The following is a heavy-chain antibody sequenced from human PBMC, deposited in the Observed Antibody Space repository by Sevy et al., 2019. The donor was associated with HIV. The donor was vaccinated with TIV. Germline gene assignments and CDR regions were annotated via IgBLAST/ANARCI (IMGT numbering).Heavy chain of an antibody. D-gene: IGHD3-3*01. Sequence: SETLSLTCTVSGGSISSNNHYWVWIRQPPGKGLEWIGSGSDTGTAYYNPSLKRRISISVDTSQNQYSLRSKSVTAADTAMYYCARLTIFGVLTVHWFDAWGQGTLVTVSS. CDR1: GGSISSNNHY. CDR2: GSDTGTA. J-gene: IGHJ5*02. CDR3: ARLTIFGVLTVHWFDA. V-gene: IGHV4-39*01.